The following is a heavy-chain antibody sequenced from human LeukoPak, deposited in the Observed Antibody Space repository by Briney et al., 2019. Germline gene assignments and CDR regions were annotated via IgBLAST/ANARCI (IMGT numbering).Heavy chain of an antibody. D-gene: IGHD3-9*01. V-gene: IGHV4-34*01. CDR2: INHSGST. CDR1: GGSFSGYY. CDR3: ARLLFSWILTGSYRGSYFDY. J-gene: IGHJ4*02. Sequence: SETLSLTCAVYGGSFSGYYWSWIRQPPGKGLEWIGEINHSGSTNYNPSLKSRVTISVDTSKNQFSLKLSSVTAADTAVYYCARLLFSWILTGSYRGSYFDYWGQGTLVTVSS.